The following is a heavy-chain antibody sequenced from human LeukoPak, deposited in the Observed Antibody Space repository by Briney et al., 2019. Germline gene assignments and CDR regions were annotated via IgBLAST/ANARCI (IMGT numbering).Heavy chain of an antibody. CDR1: GGSISSSSYY. D-gene: IGHD4-17*01. J-gene: IGHJ6*02. V-gene: IGHV4-39*01. Sequence: SETLSLTCTVSGGSISSSSYYWGWIRQPPGKGLEWIGSIYYSGSTYCNPSLKSRVTISVDTSKNQFSLKLSSVTAAGTAVYYCATDYGDYYGMDVWGQGTTVTVSS. CDR2: IYYSGST. CDR3: ATDYGDYYGMDV.